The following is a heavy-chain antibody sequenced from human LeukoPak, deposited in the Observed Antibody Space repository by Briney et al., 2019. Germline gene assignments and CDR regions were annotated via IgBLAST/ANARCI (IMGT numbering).Heavy chain of an antibody. V-gene: IGHV3-64*01. J-gene: IGHJ1*01. D-gene: IGHD6-19*01. CDR3: ARVDSGSACAS. CDR1: GSTLSSYS. Sequence: PGGSLRLSCVASGSTLSSYSMHWVRQAPGKGLEFVSAISRDGGSTYYANSVKGRFTISRDISKNTLYLQMGSLRPEDMAVYYCARVDSGSACASWGQGILVTVSS. CDR2: ISRDGGST.